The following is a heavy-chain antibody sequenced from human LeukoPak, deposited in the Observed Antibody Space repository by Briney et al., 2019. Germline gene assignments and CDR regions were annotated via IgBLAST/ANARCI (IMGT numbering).Heavy chain of an antibody. D-gene: IGHD3-10*01. V-gene: IGHV1-3*01. CDR3: ARGRLYYGSGSYYAPPGTFDY. Sequence: GASVKVSCKASGYTFTSYAMHWVRQAPGQRLEWMGWINAGNGNTKYSQKFQGRVTITRDTSASTAYMELSSLRSEDTAVYYCARGRLYYGSGSYYAPPGTFDYWGQGTLVTVSS. J-gene: IGHJ4*02. CDR2: INAGNGNT. CDR1: GYTFTSYA.